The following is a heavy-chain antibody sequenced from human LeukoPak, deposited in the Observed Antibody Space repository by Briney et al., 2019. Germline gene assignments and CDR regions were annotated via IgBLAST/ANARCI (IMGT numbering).Heavy chain of an antibody. D-gene: IGHD2-2*01. CDR2: IYPGDSDT. Sequence: GASLKISCKGSGYSFTSYWIGWVRPMPGKGLEWMGIIYPGDSDTRYSPSFQGQVTISADKSISTAYLQWSSLKASDTAMYYCARQRYCSSTSCLSAYYFDYWGQGTLVTVSS. J-gene: IGHJ4*02. CDR3: ARQRYCSSTSCLSAYYFDY. CDR1: GYSFTSYW. V-gene: IGHV5-51*01.